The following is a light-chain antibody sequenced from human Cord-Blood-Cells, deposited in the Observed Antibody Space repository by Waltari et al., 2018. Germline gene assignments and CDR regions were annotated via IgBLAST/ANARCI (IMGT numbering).Light chain of an antibody. Sequence: QSVLTQPPSASGTPGQRVTISCSGSSSNIGSNTVNWYQQLPGTAPKLLIYSNDQRPSGVPGRFSGSKSGTSASLAISGLQSEDEADYYGAAWDDSLNGYVFGTGTKVTVL. J-gene: IGLJ1*01. CDR3: AAWDDSLNGYV. V-gene: IGLV1-44*01. CDR2: SND. CDR1: SSNIGSNT.